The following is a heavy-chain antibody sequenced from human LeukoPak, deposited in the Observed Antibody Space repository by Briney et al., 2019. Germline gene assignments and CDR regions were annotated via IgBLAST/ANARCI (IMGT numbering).Heavy chain of an antibody. CDR2: VDPSGDIA. Sequence: ASVKVSCKTSGFTFIHYYMHWVRQASGEGFEWMGIVDPSGDIATYAQKFQGRVTLTTDTSTSTFYMELSSLRSEDTAIYYWARDSFGVRGFDHWGQGTPVTVSS. D-gene: IGHD3-10*01. CDR1: GFTFIHYY. V-gene: IGHV1-46*01. J-gene: IGHJ4*02. CDR3: ARDSFGVRGFDH.